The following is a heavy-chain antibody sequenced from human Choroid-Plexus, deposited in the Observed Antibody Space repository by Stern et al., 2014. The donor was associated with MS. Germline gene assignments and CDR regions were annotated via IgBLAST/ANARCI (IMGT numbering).Heavy chain of an antibody. D-gene: IGHD2/OR15-2a*01. J-gene: IGHJ5*02. CDR1: GFTCGSCA. CDR3: AKDRQYLTYFFDH. Sequence: VQLGESGGGVVQPGRPLRLPCVASGFTCGSCAMHWVRQAPGKGREGVAGVSYDGSNKYYADSVKGRFTISRDNSQNTLYMQMSSLRPEDTAVYYCAKDRQYLTYFFDHWGQGSLVTVSS. V-gene: IGHV3-30*18. CDR2: VSYDGSNK.